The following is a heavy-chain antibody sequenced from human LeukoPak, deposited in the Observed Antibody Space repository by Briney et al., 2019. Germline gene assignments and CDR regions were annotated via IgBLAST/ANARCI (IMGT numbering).Heavy chain of an antibody. Sequence: PSETLSLTCTVFGGSISSYYWSWIRQPPGKGLEWIGYIYYSGSTNYNPSLKSRVTISVDTSKNQFSLKLSSVTAADTAVYYCARVPRSYYYYYYMDVWGKGTTVTVSS. CDR3: ARVPRSYYYYYYMDV. CDR1: GGSISSYY. J-gene: IGHJ6*03. V-gene: IGHV4-59*01. CDR2: IYYSGST.